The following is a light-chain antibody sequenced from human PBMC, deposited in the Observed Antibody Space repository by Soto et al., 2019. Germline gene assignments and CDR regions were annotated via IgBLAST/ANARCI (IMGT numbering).Light chain of an antibody. CDR3: HQYGSSPLT. V-gene: IGKV3-20*01. CDR1: QSVSSY. CDR2: DTS. Sequence: EIVLTQSPGTLSLSVGERVTLSCRASQSVSSYLAWYQQTPGQAPRLLIYDTSNRSTGTPDRFSGSGSGTDFTLTISLLEPEDFTVYYCHQYGSSPLTFDGGTTVETK. J-gene: IGKJ4*01.